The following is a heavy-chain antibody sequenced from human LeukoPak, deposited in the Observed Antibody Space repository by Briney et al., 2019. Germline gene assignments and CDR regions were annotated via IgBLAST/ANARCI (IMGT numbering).Heavy chain of an antibody. Sequence: SQTLSLTCTVSGGSISSGGYYWSWIRQHRGKGLEWIGYIYYSGSTYYNPSRKSRITISVDTSKNQFSLKLSSVTAADTAVYYCARDQAQVGGYYYYGMDVWGQGTTVTVSS. J-gene: IGHJ6*02. V-gene: IGHV4-31*03. CDR3: ARDQAQVGGYYYYGMDV. CDR1: GGSISSGGYY. D-gene: IGHD2-15*01. CDR2: IYYSGST.